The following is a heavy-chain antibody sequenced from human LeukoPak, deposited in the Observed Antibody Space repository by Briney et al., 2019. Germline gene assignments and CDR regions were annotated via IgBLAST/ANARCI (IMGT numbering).Heavy chain of an antibody. CDR3: ASQTSPLDSAAFDI. V-gene: IGHV1-69*06. D-gene: IGHD3-10*01. CDR1: GGTFSSYA. J-gene: IGHJ3*02. Sequence: ASVKVSCKASGGTFSSYAISWVRQAPGQGLEWMGGIIPIFGTANYAQKFQGRVTITADKSTSTAYMELNSLRAEDTAVYYCASQTSPLDSAAFDIWGQGTMVTVSS. CDR2: IIPIFGTA.